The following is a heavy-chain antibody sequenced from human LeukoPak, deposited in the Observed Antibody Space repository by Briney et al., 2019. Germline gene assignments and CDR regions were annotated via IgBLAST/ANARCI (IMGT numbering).Heavy chain of an antibody. CDR3: ARKLNNWGEPFDY. V-gene: IGHV1-69*13. CDR1: GGTFSSYA. J-gene: IGHJ4*02. Sequence: SVKVSCKASGGTFSSYAISWVRQAPGQGLEWMGGVIPIFGTANYAQKFQGRVTITADESTSTAYMELSSLRSEDTAVYYCARKLNNWGEPFDYWGQGTLVTVSS. CDR2: VIPIFGTA. D-gene: IGHD7-27*01.